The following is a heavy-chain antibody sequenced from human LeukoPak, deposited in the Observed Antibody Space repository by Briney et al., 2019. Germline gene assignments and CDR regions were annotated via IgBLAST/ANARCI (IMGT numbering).Heavy chain of an antibody. J-gene: IGHJ6*03. V-gene: IGHV3-15*01. CDR3: TTDYYDSSGYYNYMDV. Sequence: GXXLRPSCAASGFTFSNAWMSWVRQAPGKGLEWVGRIKSKTDGGTTDYAAPVKGRFTISRDDSKNTLYLQMNSLKTEDTAVYYCTTDYYDSSGYYNYMDVWGKGTTVTVSS. D-gene: IGHD3-22*01. CDR2: IKSKTDGGTT. CDR1: GFTFSNAW.